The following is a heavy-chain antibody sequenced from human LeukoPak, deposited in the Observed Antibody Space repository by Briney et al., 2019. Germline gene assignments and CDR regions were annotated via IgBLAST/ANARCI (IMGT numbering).Heavy chain of an antibody. Sequence: PSETLSLTCAVYGGSFSGYYWSWIRQPPGKGLEWIGEINHSGSTNYNPSLKSRVTISVDTSKNQFSLKLSPVTAADTAVYYCAREKGRITMVRGVRVFDYWGQGTLVTVSS. V-gene: IGHV4-34*01. J-gene: IGHJ4*02. CDR1: GGSFSGYY. CDR2: INHSGST. CDR3: AREKGRITMVRGVRVFDY. D-gene: IGHD3-10*01.